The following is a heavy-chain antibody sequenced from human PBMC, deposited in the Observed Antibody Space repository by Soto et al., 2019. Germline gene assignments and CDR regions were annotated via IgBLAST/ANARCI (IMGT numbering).Heavy chain of an antibody. J-gene: IGHJ5*02. V-gene: IGHV3-48*03. Sequence: GGSLRLSCAASGFTFSSYEMNWVRQAPGKGLEWVSYISSSGSTIYYADSVKGRFTISXXXXXXSXYXQXNXLRAXDTAVYYCARDFGWFRFDPWGQGTLVTVSS. CDR2: ISSSGSTI. CDR1: GFTFSSYE. D-gene: IGHD6-19*01. CDR3: ARDFGWFRFDP.